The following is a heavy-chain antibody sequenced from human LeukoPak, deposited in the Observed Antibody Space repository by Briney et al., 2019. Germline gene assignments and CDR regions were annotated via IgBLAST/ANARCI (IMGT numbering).Heavy chain of an antibody. CDR3: AKNGYSSDDY. D-gene: IGHD5-18*01. J-gene: IGHJ4*02. CDR2: ISGSGGST. CDR1: GFTFSSYA. Sequence: GGSLRLSCAASGFTFSSYAMSWVRQAPGKGLEWVSGISGSGGSTYYADSVKGRFTISRDNSKYTLYLQMNSLRAEDTAVYYCAKNGYSSDDYWGQGTLVTVSS. V-gene: IGHV3-23*01.